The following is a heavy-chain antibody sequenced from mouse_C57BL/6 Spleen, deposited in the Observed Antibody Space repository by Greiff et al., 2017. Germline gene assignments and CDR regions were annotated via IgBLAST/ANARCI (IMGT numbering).Heavy chain of an antibody. V-gene: IGHV1-69*01. Sequence: QVQLQQPGAELVMPGASVKLSCKASGYTFTSYWMHWVKQRPGQGLEWIGEIDPSDSYTNYNQKFKGKSTLAVDKSSSTAYMQLSSLTSEDSAVYYCAEGEPAMDYWGQGTSVTVSS. J-gene: IGHJ4*01. CDR3: AEGEPAMDY. D-gene: IGHD2-13*01. CDR2: IDPSDSYT. CDR1: GYTFTSYW.